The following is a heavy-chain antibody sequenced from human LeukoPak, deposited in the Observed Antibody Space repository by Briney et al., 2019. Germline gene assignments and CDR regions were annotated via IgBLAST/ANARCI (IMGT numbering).Heavy chain of an antibody. V-gene: IGHV1-8*03. D-gene: IGHD5-12*01. CDR2: MNPNSGHT. CDR1: GYTFTSYD. Sequence: ASVKVSCKASGYTFTSYDINWVRQATGQGLQWMGWMNPNSGHTGYAQKFQGRVTITRDTSISTAYMELSSLRSEDTALYYCARGRASAGGYSGYDWGDWFDPWGQGTLVTVSS. CDR3: ARGRASAGGYSGYDWGDWFDP. J-gene: IGHJ5*02.